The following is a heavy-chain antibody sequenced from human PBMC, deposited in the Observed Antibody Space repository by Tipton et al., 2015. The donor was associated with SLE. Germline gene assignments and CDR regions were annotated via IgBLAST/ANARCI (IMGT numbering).Heavy chain of an antibody. CDR2: IYDNGNT. V-gene: IGHV4-39*02. D-gene: IGHD1-7*01. CDR3: ARGSPTGTTRLDY. CDR1: GDPISSSGYY. Sequence: TLSLTCTVSGDPISSSGYYWVWIRQSPGKGLEWVGSIYDNGNTYYNPSLKSRVTISVDTSKNHFSLKLSSVTAADTAVYYCARGSPTGTTRLDYWGRGTLVTVSS. J-gene: IGHJ4*02.